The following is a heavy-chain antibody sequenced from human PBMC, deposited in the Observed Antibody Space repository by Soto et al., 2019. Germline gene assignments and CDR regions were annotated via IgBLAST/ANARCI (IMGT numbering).Heavy chain of an antibody. CDR2: IYHSGST. D-gene: IGHD3-22*01. CDR3: ARGGVDYYDSSGYYFSPYYFDY. J-gene: IGHJ4*02. CDR1: RCSLGSGGNS. V-gene: IGHV4-30-2*01. Sequence: SETLSLTCAVSRCSLGSGGNSWSWIRQPPGKGLEWIGYIYHSGSTYYNPSLKSRVTISVDRSKNQFSLKLSSVTAADTAVYYCARGGVDYYDSSGYYFSPYYFDYWGQGTLVTVSS.